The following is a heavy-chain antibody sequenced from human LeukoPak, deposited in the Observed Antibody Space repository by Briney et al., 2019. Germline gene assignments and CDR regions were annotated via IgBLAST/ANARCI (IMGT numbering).Heavy chain of an antibody. D-gene: IGHD3-22*01. CDR1: GGSISSYY. CDR2: IYYSGST. V-gene: IGHV4-59*01. Sequence: PSETLSLTCTVSGGSISSYYWSWIRQPPGKGLEWIGYIYYSGSTNYNPSLKSRVTVSVDTSKNQFSLKLSSVTAADTAVYYCARDGLRGSSGYYPLDYWGQGTLVTVSS. J-gene: IGHJ4*02. CDR3: ARDGLRGSSGYYPLDY.